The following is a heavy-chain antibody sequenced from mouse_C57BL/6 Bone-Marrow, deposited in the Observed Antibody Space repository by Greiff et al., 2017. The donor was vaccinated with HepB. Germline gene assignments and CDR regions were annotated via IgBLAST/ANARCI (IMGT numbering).Heavy chain of an antibody. V-gene: IGHV1-15*01. D-gene: IGHD1-1*01. Sequence: QVQLQQSGAELVRPGASVTLSCKASGYTFTDYEMHWVKQTPVHGLEWIGAIDPETGGTAYNQKFKGKAILTADKSSSTAYMELRSLTSEDSAVYYCTRSWATVVAHYYAMDYWGQGTSVTVSS. J-gene: IGHJ4*01. CDR1: GYTFTDYE. CDR3: TRSWATVVAHYYAMDY. CDR2: IDPETGGT.